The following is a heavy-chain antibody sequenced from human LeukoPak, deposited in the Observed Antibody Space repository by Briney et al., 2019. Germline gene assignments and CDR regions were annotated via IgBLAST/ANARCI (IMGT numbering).Heavy chain of an antibody. CDR1: GGSISSGGYS. CDR2: IYHSGST. Sequence: PSETLSLTCAVSGGSISSGGYSWSWIRQPPGKGLEWIGYIYHSGSTYYNPSLKSRVTISVDRSKNQFSLKLSSVTAADTAVYYCARGDSYGSGVNWFDPWGQGTLVTVSS. CDR3: ARGDSYGSGVNWFDP. V-gene: IGHV4-30-2*01. D-gene: IGHD3-10*01. J-gene: IGHJ5*02.